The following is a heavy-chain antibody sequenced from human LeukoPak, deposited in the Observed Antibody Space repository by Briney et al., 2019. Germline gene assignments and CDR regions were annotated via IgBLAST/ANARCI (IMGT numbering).Heavy chain of an antibody. V-gene: IGHV4-34*01. J-gene: IGHJ5*02. D-gene: IGHD3-3*01. CDR1: GGSFSGYY. Sequence: SETPSLTCAVYGGSFSGYYWSWIRQPPGKGLEWIGEINHSGSTNYNPSLKSRVTISVDTSKNQFSLKLSSVTAADTAVYYCARGYDLNWFDPWGQGTLVTVSS. CDR2: INHSGST. CDR3: ARGYDLNWFDP.